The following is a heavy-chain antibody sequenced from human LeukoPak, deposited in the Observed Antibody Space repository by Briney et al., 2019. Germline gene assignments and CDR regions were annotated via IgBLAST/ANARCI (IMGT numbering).Heavy chain of an antibody. CDR3: ATRYCSGGSCPNYYYYYINV. Sequence: ASVKVSCKVSGYTLTELSMHWVRQAPGKGLEWMGGFDPEVGKTIYAQKFQGRVTMTEDTSTDTAYMELSSLRSEDTAVYYCATRYCSGGSCPNYYYYYINVWGKGTTVTISS. D-gene: IGHD2-15*01. J-gene: IGHJ6*03. CDR1: GYTLTELS. V-gene: IGHV1-24*01. CDR2: FDPEVGKT.